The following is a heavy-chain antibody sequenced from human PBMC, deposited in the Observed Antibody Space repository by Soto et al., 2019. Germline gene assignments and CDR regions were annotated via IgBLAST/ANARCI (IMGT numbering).Heavy chain of an antibody. D-gene: IGHD2-21*02. CDR3: ARDNQYCGGDCYYPLDY. Sequence: EVQLVESGGGLVQPGGSLRLSCAASGFTFSSYSMNWVRQAPGKGLEWVSSISSSSSYIYYADSVKGRFTISRDNAKNSLYLQMNSLRAEDTAVYYCARDNQYCGGDCYYPLDYWGQGTLVTVSS. CDR2: ISSSSSYI. V-gene: IGHV3-21*01. J-gene: IGHJ4*02. CDR1: GFTFSSYS.